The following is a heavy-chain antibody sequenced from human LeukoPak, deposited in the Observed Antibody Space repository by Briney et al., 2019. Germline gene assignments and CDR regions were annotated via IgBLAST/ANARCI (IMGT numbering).Heavy chain of an antibody. CDR1: GFTFSSYA. CDR3: ARFHPDYYYGMDV. J-gene: IGHJ6*02. Sequence: PGGSLRLSCAASGFTFSSYAMHWVRQAPGEGLEWVAVISYDGSNKYYADSVKGRFTISRDNSKNTLYLQMNSLRAEDTAVYYCARFHPDYYYGMDVWGQGTTVTVSS. V-gene: IGHV3-30-3*01. CDR2: ISYDGSNK.